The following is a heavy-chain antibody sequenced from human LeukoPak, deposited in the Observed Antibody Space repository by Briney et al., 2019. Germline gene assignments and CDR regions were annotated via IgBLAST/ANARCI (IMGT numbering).Heavy chain of an antibody. V-gene: IGHV3-15*01. Sequence: GGSLRLSCAASGFTFSNAWMSRVRQAPGKGLEWVGRIKSKTDGGTTDYAAPVKGRFTISRDDSKNTLYLQMNSLKTEDTAVYYCTTVEGSSSYYYYCMDVWGKGTTVTVSS. CDR3: TTVEGSSSYYYYCMDV. CDR2: IKSKTDGGTT. D-gene: IGHD6-6*01. CDR1: GFTFSNAW. J-gene: IGHJ6*03.